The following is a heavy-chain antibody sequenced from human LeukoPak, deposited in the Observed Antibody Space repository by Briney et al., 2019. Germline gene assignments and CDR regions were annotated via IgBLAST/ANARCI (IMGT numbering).Heavy chain of an antibody. D-gene: IGHD3-9*01. CDR3: ARILTGYSASFYYYYMDV. Sequence: GGSLRLSCAASGFTFSSYEMNWVRQSPGKGLEWVSYISSSGSTIHYADSVKGRFTISRDNAKNSLYLQMNSLRAEDTAVYYCARILTGYSASFYYYYMDVWGKGTTVTISS. V-gene: IGHV3-48*03. J-gene: IGHJ6*03. CDR2: ISSSGSTI. CDR1: GFTFSSYE.